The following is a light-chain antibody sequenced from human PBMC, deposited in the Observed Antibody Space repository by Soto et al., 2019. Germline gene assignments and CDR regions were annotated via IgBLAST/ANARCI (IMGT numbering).Light chain of an antibody. Sequence: QSVLTQPASVSGSPGQSITISCTGTSSDVGAYNYVSWYQQHPGKAPKLMIYDVSNRPSGVSNRFSGSKSGNTASLTISGHQAEDEADYYCSSYTSSSTPVVFGGGTKLTVL. CDR1: SSDVGAYNY. CDR3: SSYTSSSTPVV. J-gene: IGLJ2*01. CDR2: DVS. V-gene: IGLV2-14*01.